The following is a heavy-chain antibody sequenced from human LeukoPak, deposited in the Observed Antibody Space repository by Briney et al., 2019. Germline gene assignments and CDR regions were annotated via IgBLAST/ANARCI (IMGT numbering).Heavy chain of an antibody. Sequence: GGSLRLSCAASGITFSSYGMHWVRQAPGKGLEWVAFIRYDGSNKYYADSVTGRFTISRDNSKNTLYLQMNSLRAEDTAVYYCAREKSIREYKVPLRYFDWPGGDAFDTWGQGTMVTVSS. D-gene: IGHD3-9*01. CDR2: IRYDGSNK. V-gene: IGHV3-30*02. CDR3: AREKSIREYKVPLRYFDWPGGDAFDT. CDR1: GITFSSYG. J-gene: IGHJ3*02.